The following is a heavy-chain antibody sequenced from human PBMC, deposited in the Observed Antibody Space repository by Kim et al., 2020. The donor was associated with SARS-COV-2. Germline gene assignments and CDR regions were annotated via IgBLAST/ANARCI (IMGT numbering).Heavy chain of an antibody. CDR3: ARRGWLQGHFDY. Sequence: THYNPSPKSQVPIPIDTYKNPYSLKLSSVTAADTAVYYSARRGWLQGHFDYWGQGTLVTVSS. V-gene: IGHV4-59*08. CDR2: T. J-gene: IGHJ4*02. D-gene: IGHD5-12*01.